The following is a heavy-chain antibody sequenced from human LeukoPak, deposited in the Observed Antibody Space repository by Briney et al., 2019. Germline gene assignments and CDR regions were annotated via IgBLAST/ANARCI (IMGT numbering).Heavy chain of an antibody. CDR1: GGSINNYY. Sequence: TSETLSLTCTVSGGSINNYYWSWIRQPPGKCLEWIGYIYYSGSTNYNPSLKSRVTISLDTSKNQFSLKLISVTPSYTAVDYCARARCSSKSCSPPITPEGFFHSWGRCTVVTVSS. CDR2: IYYSGST. J-gene: IGHJ2*01. V-gene: IGHV4-59*01. CDR3: ARARCSSKSCSPPITPEGFFHS. D-gene: IGHD2-2*01.